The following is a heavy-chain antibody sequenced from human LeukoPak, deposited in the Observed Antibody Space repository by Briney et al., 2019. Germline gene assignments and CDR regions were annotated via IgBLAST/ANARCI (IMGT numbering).Heavy chain of an antibody. CDR3: SRERGDREFDS. Sequence: GGSLRLSCAASGLTFRNLGMSWVRQAPGKGPEWISTINENGRNTHYADSVKGRFTISRDNSKNMVYLQMDSLRAEDTAEYYCSRERGDREFDSWGQGTRVTVSS. CDR2: INENGRNT. V-gene: IGHV3-23*01. CDR1: GLTFRNLG. J-gene: IGHJ4*02. D-gene: IGHD5-18*01.